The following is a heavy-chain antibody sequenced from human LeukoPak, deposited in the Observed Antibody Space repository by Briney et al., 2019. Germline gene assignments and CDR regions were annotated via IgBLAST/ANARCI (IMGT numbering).Heavy chain of an antibody. V-gene: IGHV1-46*01. Sequence: ASVKVSGKASGYTFTSYYMHWVRQAPGQGLEWMGIINPSGGSTSYAQKFQGRVTMTRDMSTSTVYMELSSLRSEDTAVYYCARDLVVYTAMEGSSWFDPWGQGTLVTVSS. J-gene: IGHJ5*02. CDR3: ARDLVVYTAMEGSSWFDP. CDR2: INPSGGST. D-gene: IGHD5-18*01. CDR1: GYTFTSYY.